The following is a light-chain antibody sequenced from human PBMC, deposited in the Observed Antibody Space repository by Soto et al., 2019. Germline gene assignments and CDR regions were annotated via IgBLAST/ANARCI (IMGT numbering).Light chain of an antibody. J-gene: IGKJ1*01. CDR2: DAS. CDR1: QNINTY. Sequence: DIQITQSPSSLSASVGHRVTITCRASQNINTYLNWYQQRPGQAPRLLIYDASILQRGVPSRFSGSGSGTDFTLAVVSLQPEDFATYFCQQSYGKPTFGQGTKVEI. V-gene: IGKV1-39*01. CDR3: QQSYGKPT.